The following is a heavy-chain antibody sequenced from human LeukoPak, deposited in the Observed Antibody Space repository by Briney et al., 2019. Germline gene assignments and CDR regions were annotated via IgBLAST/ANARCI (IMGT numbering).Heavy chain of an antibody. CDR3: ARGLFGSGYYYYFDY. D-gene: IGHD3-3*01. CDR1: GFIFSSYG. J-gene: IGHJ4*02. V-gene: IGHV3-33*01. CDR2: IWYDGSNK. Sequence: GGSLRLSCAASGFIFSSYGMHWVRQAPGKGLEWVAVIWYDGSNKYYADSVKGRFTISRDNSKNTLYLQMNSLRAEDTAVYYCARGLFGSGYYYYFDYWGQGTLVTVSS.